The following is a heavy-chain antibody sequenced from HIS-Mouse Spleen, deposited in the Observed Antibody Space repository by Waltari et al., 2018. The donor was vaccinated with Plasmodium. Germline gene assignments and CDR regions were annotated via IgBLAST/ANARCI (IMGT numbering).Heavy chain of an antibody. Sequence: QVQLQESGPGLVKPSQTLSLTCSVSGGSISSGGYYWSWIRQHPGKGLEWIGYIYYSGSTYYNPARKSRVTISVDTSKNQFSLKVNSVTAADTAVYYCARWVGNWFDPWGQGTLVTVSS. CDR2: IYYSGST. D-gene: IGHD1-26*01. J-gene: IGHJ5*02. CDR3: ARWVGNWFDP. V-gene: IGHV4-31*03. CDR1: GGSISSGGYY.